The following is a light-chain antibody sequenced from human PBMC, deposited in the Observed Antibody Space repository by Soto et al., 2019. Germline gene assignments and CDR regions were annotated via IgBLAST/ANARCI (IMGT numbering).Light chain of an antibody. Sequence: DIQMTQSPSSLSASVGDRVTITCRASQDISNYLAWYQQKPGKVPKLLIYAASTLQSGVPSRFSGSGSGTDFTLTISSLQPEDVATYYCQKYNSAPLTFGRGTKVEIK. J-gene: IGKJ4*01. V-gene: IGKV1-27*01. CDR1: QDISNY. CDR2: AAS. CDR3: QKYNSAPLT.